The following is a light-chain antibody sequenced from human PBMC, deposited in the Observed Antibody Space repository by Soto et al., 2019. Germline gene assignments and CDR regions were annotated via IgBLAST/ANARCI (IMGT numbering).Light chain of an antibody. CDR2: GAS. CDR3: LQDNNYPWT. CDR1: QAIRND. Sequence: AIQMTQSPSSLSASVGDRVTISCRASQAIRNDLGWYQQKPGKAPNLLIYGASSLESGVPSRFSGSGSGTDFVLTISSLPPEDFATYYCLQDNNYPWTFGQGTKGEI. J-gene: IGKJ1*01. V-gene: IGKV1-6*01.